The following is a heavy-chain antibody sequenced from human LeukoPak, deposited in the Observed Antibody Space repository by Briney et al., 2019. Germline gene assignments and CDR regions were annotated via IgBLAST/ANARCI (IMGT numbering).Heavy chain of an antibody. D-gene: IGHD3-3*01. Sequence: SETLSLTCTVSGGSTSSYYWSWIRQPAGKGLEWIGRIYTSGSTNYNPSLKSRVTMSVDTSKNQFSLKLSSVTAADTAVYYCARDRFLEWSIYMDVWGKGTTVTVSS. CDR2: IYTSGST. J-gene: IGHJ6*03. CDR1: GGSTSSYY. V-gene: IGHV4-4*07. CDR3: ARDRFLEWSIYMDV.